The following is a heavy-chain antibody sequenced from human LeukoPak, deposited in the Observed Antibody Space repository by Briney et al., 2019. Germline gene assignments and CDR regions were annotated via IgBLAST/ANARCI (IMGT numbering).Heavy chain of an antibody. Sequence: SETLSLTCAVYGGSFSGYYWSWIRQPPGKGLEWIGEINHGGSTNYNPSLKSRVTISVDTSKNQFSLKLSSVTAADTAVYYCARDLASAFDIWGQGTMVTVSS. CDR1: GGSFSGYY. V-gene: IGHV4-34*01. CDR3: ARDLASAFDI. CDR2: INHGGST. J-gene: IGHJ3*02.